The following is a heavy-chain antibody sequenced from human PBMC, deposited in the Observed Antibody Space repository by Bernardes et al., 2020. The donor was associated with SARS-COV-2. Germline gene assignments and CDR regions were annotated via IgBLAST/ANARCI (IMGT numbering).Heavy chain of an antibody. V-gene: IGHV1-18*01. CDR3: ARDWSQVASFHYYGMDV. Sequence: ASVKVSCKASGYTFTSHGISWVRQAPGQGLEWMGWISAYNGNTNYAQKLQGRVTMTTDTSTSTAYMELRSLRSDDTAVYYCARDWSQVASFHYYGMDVWGQGTTVTVSS. D-gene: IGHD5-12*01. J-gene: IGHJ6*02. CDR1: GYTFTSHG. CDR2: ISAYNGNT.